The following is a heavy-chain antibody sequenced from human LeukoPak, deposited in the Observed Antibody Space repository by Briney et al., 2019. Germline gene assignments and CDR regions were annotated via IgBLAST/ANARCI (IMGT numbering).Heavy chain of an antibody. CDR3: ATELVGSRPGY. CDR1: GYTLTELS. Sequence: ASVKVSCKVSGYTLTELSMHWVRQAPGKGLEWMGGFDPEDGETIYAQKFQGRVTMTGDTSTDTAYMELSSLRSEDTAVYYCATELVGSRPGYWGQGTLVTVSS. J-gene: IGHJ4*02. V-gene: IGHV1-24*01. CDR2: FDPEDGET. D-gene: IGHD2-15*01.